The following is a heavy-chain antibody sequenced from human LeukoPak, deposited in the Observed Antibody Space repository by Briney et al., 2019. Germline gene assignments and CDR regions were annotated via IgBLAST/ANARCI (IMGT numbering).Heavy chain of an antibody. D-gene: IGHD2-2*01. V-gene: IGHV3-21*01. CDR1: GFTFSSYS. Sequence: GGSLRLSCAASGFTFSSYSTNWVRQAPGKGLEWVSSISSSSSYIYYADSVKGRFTISRDNAKNSLYLQMNSLRAEDTAVYYCARDLLKTYIVVVPAAFDPWGQGTLVTVSS. CDR3: ARDLLKTYIVVVPAAFDP. CDR2: ISSSSSYI. J-gene: IGHJ5*02.